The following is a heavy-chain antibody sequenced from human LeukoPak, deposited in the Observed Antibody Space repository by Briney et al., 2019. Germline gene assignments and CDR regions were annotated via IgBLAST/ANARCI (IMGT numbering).Heavy chain of an antibody. V-gene: IGHV1-18*01. Sequence: ASVKVSCKASGYTFNSYDISWVRQAPGQGLEWMGWISAYNGNTNYAQNLQGRVTMTTDTSTSTAYMELRSLRSDDTAVYYCARGPRTSLTDYYGMDVWGQGTTVTVSS. CDR1: GYTFNSYD. J-gene: IGHJ6*02. CDR3: ARGPRTSLTDYYGMDV. CDR2: ISAYNGNT. D-gene: IGHD1-7*01.